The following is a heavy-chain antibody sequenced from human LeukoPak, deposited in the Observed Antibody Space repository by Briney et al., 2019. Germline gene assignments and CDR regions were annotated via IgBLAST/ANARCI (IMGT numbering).Heavy chain of an antibody. CDR1: GYTFTSYG. CDR3: ARGALIADYLDY. Sequence: ASVKVSCKASGYTFTSYGIRWVRQAPGQGLEWMGWISAYNGNTNYAQKHGGIVTITTDTSTSTAYMERRSVSSDDAAVYYCARGALIADYLDYWGQGTLVTVSS. CDR2: ISAYNGNT. V-gene: IGHV1-18*01. J-gene: IGHJ4*02.